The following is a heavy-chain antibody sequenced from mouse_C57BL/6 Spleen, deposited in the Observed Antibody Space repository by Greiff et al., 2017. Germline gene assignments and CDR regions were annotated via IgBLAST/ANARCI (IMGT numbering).Heavy chain of an antibody. Sequence: VQLQQSGAELVKPGASVKMSCKASGYTFTTYPIEWMKQNHGKSLEWIGNFHPYNDDTKYNEKFKGKATLTVEKSSSTVYLELSRLTSDDSAVYYCAIPYGNYPAWFAYWGQGTLVTVSA. J-gene: IGHJ3*01. CDR2: FHPYNDDT. CDR3: AIPYGNYPAWFAY. CDR1: GYTFTTYP. D-gene: IGHD2-1*01. V-gene: IGHV1-47*01.